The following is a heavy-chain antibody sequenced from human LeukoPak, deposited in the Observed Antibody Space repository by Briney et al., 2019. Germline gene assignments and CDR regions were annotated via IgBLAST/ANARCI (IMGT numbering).Heavy chain of an antibody. V-gene: IGHV5-10-1*01. CDR2: IDPSDSYT. D-gene: IGHD6-13*01. J-gene: IGHJ4*02. CDR3: ARNTLEYSSSWYRDY. CDR1: GSSFTSYW. Sequence: GESLKISCKGSGSSFTSYWISWGRKMPGKGLEWMGRIDPSDSYTNYSPSFQGHVTISADKSISTAFLQWSSLKASDPAMYFCARNTLEYSSSWYRDYWGQGTLVTVSS.